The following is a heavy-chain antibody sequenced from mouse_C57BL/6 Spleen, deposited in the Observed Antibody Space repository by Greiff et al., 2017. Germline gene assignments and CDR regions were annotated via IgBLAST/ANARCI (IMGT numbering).Heavy chain of an antibody. CDR1: GFTFSDYG. CDR3: ARDDYC. Sequence: EVKVVEPGGGLVKPGGSLKLSCAASGFTFSDYGMHWVRQAPEKGLEWVAYISSGSSTINYAETVKGRGTISRDNAKNTLFLQMTSLRSEVTAMYYCARDDYCWGQGTLVTVSA. J-gene: IGHJ3*01. D-gene: IGHD2-13*01. V-gene: IGHV5-17*01. CDR2: ISSGSSTI.